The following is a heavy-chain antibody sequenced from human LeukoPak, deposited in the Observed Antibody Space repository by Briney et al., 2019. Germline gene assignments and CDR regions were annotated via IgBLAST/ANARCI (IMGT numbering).Heavy chain of an antibody. J-gene: IGHJ3*02. CDR3: ARAEDTRLGELSLFAPTGAFDI. Sequence: SVKVSCKASGYTFTGYYMHWVRQAPGQGLEWMGRIIPILGIANYAQKFQGRVTITADKSTSTAYMELSSLRSEDTAVYYCARAEDTRLGELSLFAPTGAFDIWGQGTMVTVSS. CDR1: GYTFTGYY. CDR2: IIPILGIA. V-gene: IGHV1-69*04. D-gene: IGHD3-16*02.